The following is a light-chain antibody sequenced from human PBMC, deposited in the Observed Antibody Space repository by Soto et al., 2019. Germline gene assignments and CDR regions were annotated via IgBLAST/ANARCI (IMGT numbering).Light chain of an antibody. CDR3: NSYSSSATYV. V-gene: IGLV2-14*03. J-gene: IGLJ1*01. CDR2: DVS. Sequence: QSALTQPASVSGSPGQSITISCTGTSSDDGGYNFVSWYQQYPGRAPKVMIYDVSNRPSGVSNRFYGSKSGNTASLTISGLQAEDEADYYCNSYSSSATYVCGTGTKVTVL. CDR1: SSDDGGYNF.